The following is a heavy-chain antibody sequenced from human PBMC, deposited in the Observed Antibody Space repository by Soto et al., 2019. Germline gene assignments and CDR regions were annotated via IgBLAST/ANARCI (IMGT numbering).Heavy chain of an antibody. Sequence: EVQLVESGGGLVQPGGSLRLSCAASGFAFSSYWMQWVRQAPGKGPVWVSSISSDGRNTTYADFVKGRFTISRDNAENTLHLQITSLTDADTAVYYCIKATTVTGVGGYRWGQGTLVTVSS. CDR1: GFAFSSYW. V-gene: IGHV3-74*01. D-gene: IGHD2-8*02. J-gene: IGHJ5*02. CDR3: IKATTVTGVGGYR. CDR2: ISSDGRNT.